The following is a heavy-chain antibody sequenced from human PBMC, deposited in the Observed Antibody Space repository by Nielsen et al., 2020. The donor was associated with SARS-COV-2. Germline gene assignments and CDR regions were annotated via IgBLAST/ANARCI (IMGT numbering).Heavy chain of an antibody. D-gene: IGHD3-10*01. J-gene: IGHJ4*02. V-gene: IGHV4-39*07. CDR3: ARTFGKNALDH. CDR1: GGSISSSSYY. CDR2: IYYSGST. Sequence: SETLSLTCTVSGGSISSSSYYWGWIRQPPGKGLEWIGSIYYSGSTYYNPSLKSRVTMSVDTSKNQFSLKLRSVTATDTAIYFCARTFGKNALDHWGRGTLVTVSS.